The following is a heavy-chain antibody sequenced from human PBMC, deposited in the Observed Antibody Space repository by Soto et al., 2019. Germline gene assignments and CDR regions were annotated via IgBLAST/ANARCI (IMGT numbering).Heavy chain of an antibody. CDR2: INAGNGNT. CDR3: ARDYGVYDFLYYYYYGMDV. D-gene: IGHD4-17*01. CDR1: GYTFTSYA. V-gene: IGHV1-3*01. Sequence: GASVKVSCKASGYTFTSYAMHWVRQAPGQRLEWMGWINAGNGNTKYSQKFQGRVTITRDTSASTAYMELSSLRSEDTAVYYCARDYGVYDFLYYYYYGMDVWGQGTTVTFSS. J-gene: IGHJ6*02.